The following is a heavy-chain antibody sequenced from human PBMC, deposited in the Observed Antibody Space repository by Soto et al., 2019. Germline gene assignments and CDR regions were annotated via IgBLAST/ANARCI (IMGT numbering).Heavy chain of an antibody. CDR2: IYHSGST. D-gene: IGHD2-2*01. CDR3: AREDCSSTSCSPFDY. Sequence: QVQLQESGPGLVKPSGTLSLTCAVSSGSISSSNWWSWVRQPPGKGLEWIGEIYHSGSTNYNPSLKSRVTISVDKSKNQFALKLSSVTAADTAVYYCAREDCSSTSCSPFDYWGQGTLVTVSS. V-gene: IGHV4-4*02. CDR1: SGSISSSNW. J-gene: IGHJ4*02.